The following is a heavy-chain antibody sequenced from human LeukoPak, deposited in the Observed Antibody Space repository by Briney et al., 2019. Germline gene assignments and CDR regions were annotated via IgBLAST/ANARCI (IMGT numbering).Heavy chain of an antibody. CDR2: IIPILGIA. CDR1: GGAFSSYA. V-gene: IGHV1-69*04. CDR3: ARGWSNWYFDL. J-gene: IGHJ2*01. D-gene: IGHD3-3*01. Sequence: SVKVSCKASGGAFSSYAISWVRQAPGQGLEWMGRIIPILGIANYAQKFQGRVTITADKSTSTAYMELSSLRSEDTAVYYCARGWSNWYFDLWGRGTLVTVSS.